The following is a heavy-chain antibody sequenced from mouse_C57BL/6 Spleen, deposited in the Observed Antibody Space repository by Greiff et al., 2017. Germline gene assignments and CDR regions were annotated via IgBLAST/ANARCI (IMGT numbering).Heavy chain of an antibody. Sequence: EVMLVESGGGLVKPGGSLKLSCAASGFTFSSYAMSWVRQTPEKRLEWVASISDGGSYTYYPDNVKGRVTISRDNAKKNLYLQLSHLTSEDTAMYCCARDSLSYFDYWGQGTTLTVSS. J-gene: IGHJ2*01. CDR3: ARDSLSYFDY. CDR1: GFTFSSYA. V-gene: IGHV5-4*01. CDR2: ISDGGSYT.